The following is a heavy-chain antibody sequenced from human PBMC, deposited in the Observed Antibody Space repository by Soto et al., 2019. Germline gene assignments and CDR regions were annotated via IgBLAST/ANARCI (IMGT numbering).Heavy chain of an antibody. D-gene: IGHD6-6*01. V-gene: IGHV3-30-3*01. J-gene: IGHJ6*02. CDR3: ARPRSYSSSRHYYYYGMDV. CDR2: ISYDGSNK. CDR1: GFTFSSYA. Sequence: QSGGSLRLSCAASGFTFSSYAMHWVRQAPGKGLEWVAVISYDGSNKYYADSVKGRFTISRDNSKNTLYLQMNSLRAEDTAVYYCARPRSYSSSRHYYYYGMDVWGQGTTVTVSS.